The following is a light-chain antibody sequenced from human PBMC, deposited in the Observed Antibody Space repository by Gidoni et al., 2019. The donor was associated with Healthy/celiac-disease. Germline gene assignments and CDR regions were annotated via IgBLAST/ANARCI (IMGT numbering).Light chain of an antibody. CDR3: QQYGSSPYT. V-gene: IGKV3-20*01. CDR1: QSVSSSY. Sequence: IVLTQSPGTLSLSPGERATLSCRASQSVSSSYLAWYQQKAGQAPRLLIYGASSRATGITDRFSGSGSGTDFTLTISRMEPEDFAVYYWQQYGSSPYTFGQGTKLEIK. J-gene: IGKJ2*01. CDR2: GAS.